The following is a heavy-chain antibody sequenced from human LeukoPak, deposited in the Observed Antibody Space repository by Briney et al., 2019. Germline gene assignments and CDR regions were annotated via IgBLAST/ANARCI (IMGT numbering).Heavy chain of an antibody. CDR2: IYHSGST. Sequence: PSETLSLTCTVSGYSISSGYYWGWTRQPPGKGLEWIGSIYHSGSTYYNPSLKSRVTISVDTSKNQFSLKLSSVTAADTAVYYCARESRGVVPKAFDIWGQGTMVTVSS. D-gene: IGHD2-2*01. CDR3: ARESRGVVPKAFDI. CDR1: GYSISSGYY. V-gene: IGHV4-38-2*02. J-gene: IGHJ3*02.